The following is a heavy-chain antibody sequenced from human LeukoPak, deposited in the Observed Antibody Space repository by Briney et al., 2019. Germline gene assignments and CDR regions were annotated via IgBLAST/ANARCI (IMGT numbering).Heavy chain of an antibody. CDR3: AKPYCSSTSCYGGFDY. J-gene: IGHJ4*02. V-gene: IGHV3-23*01. Sequence: PGGTLRLSCAASGFTFSSYGMSWVRQAPGKGLEWVSAISGSGGSTYYADSVKGRFTISRDNSKNTLYLQMNSLRAEDTAVYYCAKPYCSSTSCYGGFDYWGQGTLVTVSS. D-gene: IGHD2-2*01. CDR1: GFTFSSYG. CDR2: ISGSGGST.